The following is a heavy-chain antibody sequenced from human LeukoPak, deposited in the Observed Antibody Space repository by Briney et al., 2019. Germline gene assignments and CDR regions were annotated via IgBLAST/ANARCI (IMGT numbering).Heavy chain of an antibody. D-gene: IGHD1-1*01. CDR3: ATDSSETAAFDY. V-gene: IGHV3-48*04. CDR1: GFSFSTYS. Sequence: GGSLRLSCAASGFSFSTYSMNWVRQAPGKGLEWVSYIVGSSSTKYYADSVKGRFTISRDNAKNSLYLQMDSLRAEDTAVYYCATDSSETAAFDYWGQGTLVTVSS. CDR2: IVGSSSTK. J-gene: IGHJ4*02.